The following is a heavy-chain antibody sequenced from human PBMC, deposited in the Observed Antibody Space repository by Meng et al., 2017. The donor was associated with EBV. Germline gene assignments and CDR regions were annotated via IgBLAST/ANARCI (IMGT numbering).Heavy chain of an antibody. Sequence: QLQLRESGPGQVKAAETLSITCTVSGDSISSFYYWGWIRQPPGMGLEWIGSVHYTGSTYYSPSLKSRVTVSVDTSKNQFSLKLSSVTAADTAVYYCARRGYSSSRTEFDPWGQGTLVTVSS. D-gene: IGHD6-13*01. CDR1: GDSISSFYY. V-gene: IGHV4-39*07. CDR2: VHYTGST. J-gene: IGHJ5*02. CDR3: ARRGYSSSRTEFDP.